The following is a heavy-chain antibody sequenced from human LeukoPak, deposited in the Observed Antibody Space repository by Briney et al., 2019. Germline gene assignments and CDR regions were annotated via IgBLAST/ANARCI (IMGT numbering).Heavy chain of an antibody. V-gene: IGHV4-59*11. CDR3: ARYIVDKIRGRWFDP. J-gene: IGHJ5*02. Sequence: PSETLSLTCTVPGGSISSHYWSWIRQPPGKGLEWIGYMYYGGGTNYNPSLKSRVTISVDTSKNQFSLKLSSVTAADTAVYYCARYIVDKIRGRWFDPWGQGTLVTVSS. D-gene: IGHD5-12*01. CDR1: GGSISSHY. CDR2: MYYGGGT.